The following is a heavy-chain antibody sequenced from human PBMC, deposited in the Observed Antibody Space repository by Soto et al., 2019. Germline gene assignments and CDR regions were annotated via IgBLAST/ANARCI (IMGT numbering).Heavy chain of an antibody. Sequence: GGSLRLSCAASGFTFTSYAMHWVRQAPGKGLERVAVISYDGSNKYYADSVKGRCTISRDNSKNTLYLQMNSLRAEDTAVYYCARENMGSGMPYYYYYGMDVWGQGTRVTVYS. CDR1: GFTFTSYA. CDR2: ISYDGSNK. D-gene: IGHD2-15*01. V-gene: IGHV3-30-3*01. J-gene: IGHJ6*02. CDR3: ARENMGSGMPYYYYYGMDV.